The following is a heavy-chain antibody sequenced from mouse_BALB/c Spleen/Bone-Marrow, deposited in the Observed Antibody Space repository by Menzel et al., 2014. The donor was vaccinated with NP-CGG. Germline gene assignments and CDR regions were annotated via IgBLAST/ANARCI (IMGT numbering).Heavy chain of an antibody. D-gene: IGHD2-1*01. CDR3: ARVYYGNLDY. CDR2: IHPGDGDT. V-gene: IGHV1-80*01. CDR1: GYTFTNFW. Sequence: QVQLKESGAELARPGSSVKISCKASGYTFTNFWMNWVKQRPGQGLEWIGQIHPGDGDTNNNGKFKGKATLTTDKSSSTAYMQLSSLSSEDSAVYFCARVYYGNLDYWGQGTTLTVSS. J-gene: IGHJ2*01.